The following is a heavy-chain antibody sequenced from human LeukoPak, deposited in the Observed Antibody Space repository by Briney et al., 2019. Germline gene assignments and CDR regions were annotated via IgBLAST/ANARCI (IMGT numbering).Heavy chain of an antibody. V-gene: IGHV4-59*01. J-gene: IGHJ5*02. Sequence: PSETLSLTCTVSGGYISSYYWSWIRQPPGKGLEWIGYIYYSGSTNYNPSLKSRVTISVDTSKNQFSLKLSSVTAADTAVYYCARVLNYYGSGSYNWFDPWGQGTLVAVSS. CDR1: GGYISSYY. D-gene: IGHD3-10*01. CDR3: ARVLNYYGSGSYNWFDP. CDR2: IYYSGST.